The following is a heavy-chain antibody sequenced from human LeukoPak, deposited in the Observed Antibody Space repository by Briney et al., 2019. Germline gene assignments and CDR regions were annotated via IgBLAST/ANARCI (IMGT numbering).Heavy chain of an antibody. J-gene: IGHJ4*02. CDR3: ARREYYDSSGDGDY. V-gene: IGHV5-51*01. CDR1: GYRFTSYW. Sequence: PGESLKISCKGSGYRFTSYWIGWVRQMPGKGLEWMGIIYPGDSDNSYSPSFQGQVTISADKSISTAYLQWSSLKASDTAMYYCARREYYDSSGDGDYWGQGTLVTVSS. D-gene: IGHD3-22*01. CDR2: IYPGDSDN.